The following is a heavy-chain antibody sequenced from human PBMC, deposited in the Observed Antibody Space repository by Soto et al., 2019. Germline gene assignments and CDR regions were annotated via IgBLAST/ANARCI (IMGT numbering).Heavy chain of an antibody. CDR3: ARARASEYRSTTYFHI. CDR2: IYSAGST. J-gene: IGHJ4*02. D-gene: IGHD1-1*01. CDR1: GLTVSSSY. V-gene: IGHV3-53*01. Sequence: GGSLRLSCAASGLTVSSSYMSWVRQAPGKGLQWVSVIYSAGSTYYAHSVKGRFTISRDISTNMVYLQMRSLTDEDAAVYYCARARASEYRSTTYFHIWGPGALVTVSS.